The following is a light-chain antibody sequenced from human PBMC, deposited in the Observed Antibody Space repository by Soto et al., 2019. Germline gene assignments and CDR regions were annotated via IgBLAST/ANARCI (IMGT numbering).Light chain of an antibody. CDR2: GAS. J-gene: IGKJ1*01. CDR1: QTVSSVH. Sequence: EIILTPSPDTLSLSPGERANLSCRASQTVSSVHLAWYQPRPGQAPRLLIYGASRRAAGIPDRFSGSGSGTDFTLTISRLEPEDFAVYYCQQYDNSLWTFGQGTKVDIK. V-gene: IGKV3-20*01. CDR3: QQYDNSLWT.